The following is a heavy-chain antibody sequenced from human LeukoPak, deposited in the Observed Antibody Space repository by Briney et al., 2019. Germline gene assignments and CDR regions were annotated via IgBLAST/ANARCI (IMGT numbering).Heavy chain of an antibody. CDR1: GFTFSSYW. CDR2: IKLDGSDK. J-gene: IGHJ4*02. CDR3: ARNPPNWNDLSFDY. D-gene: IGHD1-1*01. Sequence: GGSLRLSCAASGFTFSSYWMSWVRQAPGKGLEWVANIKLDGSDKYYVDSVKGRFTISRDNAKNSLYLQMNSLRAEDTAVYYCARNPPNWNDLSFDYWGQGTLVTVSP. V-gene: IGHV3-7*01.